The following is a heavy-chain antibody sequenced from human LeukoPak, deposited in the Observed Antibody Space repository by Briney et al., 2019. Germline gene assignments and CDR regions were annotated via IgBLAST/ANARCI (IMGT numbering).Heavy chain of an antibody. CDR3: ARYSSSWINELDY. V-gene: IGHV3-21*01. Sequence: GGSLRLSCAASGFTFSSYSMNWVRQAPGKGLEWVSSISSSSSYIYYADSVKGRFTISRDNAKNSLYLQMNSLRAEDTAVYYCARYSSSWINELDYWGQGTLVTVSS. CDR2: ISSSSSYI. J-gene: IGHJ4*02. CDR1: GFTFSSYS. D-gene: IGHD6-13*01.